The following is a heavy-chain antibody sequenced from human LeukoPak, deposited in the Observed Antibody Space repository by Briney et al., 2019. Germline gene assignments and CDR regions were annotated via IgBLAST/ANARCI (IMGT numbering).Heavy chain of an antibody. Sequence: GGSLRLSCAASGFTFSSYEMNWVRQAPGKGLDWVSAIIGSGGSTYYAGSVKGRFTISRDNSRDTLYLQMNSLRAEDTAVYYCAKGYYDYVWGSYYFDYWGQGTLVTVSS. CDR1: GFTFSSYE. J-gene: IGHJ4*02. CDR2: IIGSGGST. D-gene: IGHD3-16*01. V-gene: IGHV3-23*01. CDR3: AKGYYDYVWGSYYFDY.